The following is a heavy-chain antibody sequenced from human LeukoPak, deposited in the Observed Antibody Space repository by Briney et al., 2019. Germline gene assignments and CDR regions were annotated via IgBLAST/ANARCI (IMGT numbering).Heavy chain of an antibody. Sequence: GGSLRLSCAASGFTFYTYWMTWVRQAPGKGLEWVSYISSSSSTIYYADSVKGRFTISRDNAKNSLYLQMNSLRAEDTAVYYCARGAYYYEDWGQGTLVTVSS. CDR2: ISSSSSTI. D-gene: IGHD3-22*01. CDR1: GFTFYTYW. J-gene: IGHJ4*02. CDR3: ARGAYYYED. V-gene: IGHV3-48*01.